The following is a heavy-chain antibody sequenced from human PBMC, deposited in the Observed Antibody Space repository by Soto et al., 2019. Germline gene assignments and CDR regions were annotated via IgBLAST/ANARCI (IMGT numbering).Heavy chain of an antibody. D-gene: IGHD2-15*01. CDR1: GYSFTSYW. CDR2: IYPGDSDT. J-gene: IGHJ5*02. CDR3: ARYGVVAATRDNWFDP. Sequence: HGEPLKISCKGSGYSFTSYWIGWVGQMPGKGLEWMGIIYPGDSDTRYSPSFQGQVTISADKSISTAYLQWSSLKASDTAMYYCARYGVVAATRDNWFDPWGQGTLVTVYS. V-gene: IGHV5-51*01.